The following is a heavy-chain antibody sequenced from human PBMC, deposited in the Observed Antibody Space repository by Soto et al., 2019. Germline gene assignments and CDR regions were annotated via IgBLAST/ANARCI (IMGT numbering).Heavy chain of an antibody. D-gene: IGHD6-13*01. CDR3: ARGAAAGTGYVY. CDR2: IYYSGST. Sequence: PSETLSLTCTVSGGSISSYYWSWIRQPPGKGLEWIGYIYYSGSTNYNPSLKSRVTISVDTSKNQFSLKLSSVTAADTAVYYCARGAAAGTGYVYWGQGTLVTVSS. J-gene: IGHJ4*02. V-gene: IGHV4-59*01. CDR1: GGSISSYY.